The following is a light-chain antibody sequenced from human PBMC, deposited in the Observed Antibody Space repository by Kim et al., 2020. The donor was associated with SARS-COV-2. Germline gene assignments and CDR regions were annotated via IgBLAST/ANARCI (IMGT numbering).Light chain of an antibody. V-gene: IGKV4-1*01. CDR1: QTTLYISNNKYF. J-gene: IGKJ2*03. Sequence: ASLNCKSTQTTLYISNNKYFLSCYHQNPEQPPKFLFCLSSTRASGVPDRFSSSGSGTYFTLTISSLQAEYVAVYYCHQYYTSPPSFGQGTKLEIK. CDR3: HQYYTSPPS. CDR2: LSS.